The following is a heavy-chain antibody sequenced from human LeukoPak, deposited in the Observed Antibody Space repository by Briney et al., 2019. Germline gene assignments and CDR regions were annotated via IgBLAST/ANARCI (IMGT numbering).Heavy chain of an antibody. CDR3: ARGNRYCSSTSCLNWFDP. V-gene: IGHV4-4*02. D-gene: IGHD2-2*01. CDR2: XXHSGST. J-gene: IGHJ5*02. Sequence: PSETLSLTCAVSGGSISSSNWRRWVRQPPGKGVXXXXXXXHSGSTNYNPSLKSRVTISVDKSKNQFSLQLSSVTAADTAVYYCARGNRYCSSTSCLNWFDPWGQGTLVTVSS. CDR1: GGSISSSNW.